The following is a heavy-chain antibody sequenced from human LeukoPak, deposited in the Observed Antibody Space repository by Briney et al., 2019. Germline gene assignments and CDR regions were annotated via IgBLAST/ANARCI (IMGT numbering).Heavy chain of an antibody. CDR3: ANYPGAETDNYRVFEY. Sequence: PGGSLRLSCAISGFTFSDYYMTWIRQAPGKGPEWVSYISGSGSVTNYAASVRGRSTISRDNAKNLLYLQMNSLRAEDTAVYYCANYPGAETDNYRVFEYWGQGTLVTVSS. J-gene: IGHJ4*02. V-gene: IGHV3-11*06. CDR1: GFTFSDYY. D-gene: IGHD3-10*01. CDR2: ISGSGSVT.